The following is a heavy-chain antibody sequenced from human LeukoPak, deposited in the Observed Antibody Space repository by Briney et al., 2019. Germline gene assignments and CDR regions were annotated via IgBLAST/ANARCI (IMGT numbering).Heavy chain of an antibody. J-gene: IGHJ4*02. CDR1: GFTFSGRW. CDR2: IKNDGNS. D-gene: IGHD3-10*01. CDR3: HPLAYITD. Sequence: PGGSLRLSCTVSGFTFSGRWMHWVRQAPGKGLVWVAVIKNDGNSNYADSVKGRFIASRDDARNTVYLQMSSLRADDTAVYYCHPLAYITDWGQGTLVTVSS. V-gene: IGHV3-74*01.